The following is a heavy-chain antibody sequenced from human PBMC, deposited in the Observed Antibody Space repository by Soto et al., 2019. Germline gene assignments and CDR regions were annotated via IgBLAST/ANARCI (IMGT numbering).Heavy chain of an antibody. Sequence: GGSLRLSCAASGFTFSDYYMIWIRQAPGKGLEWVSYISISSSYTNYADSVKGRFTISRDNAKNSLYLQMNSLRAEDTAVYYCARKDDSSAVDYWGQGTLVTVSS. J-gene: IGHJ4*02. D-gene: IGHD3-22*01. CDR3: ARKDDSSAVDY. V-gene: IGHV3-11*06. CDR1: GFTFSDYY. CDR2: ISISSSYT.